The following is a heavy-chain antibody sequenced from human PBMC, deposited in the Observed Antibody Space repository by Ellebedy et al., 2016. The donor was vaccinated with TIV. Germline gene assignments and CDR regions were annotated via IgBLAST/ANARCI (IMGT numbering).Heavy chain of an antibody. V-gene: IGHV3-23*01. CDR2: IRGSDAGP. Sequence: PGGSLRLSCAAYKFIFNNYGMTWVRQAPGKALEWVSSIRGSDAGPYYADSVTYYAAAVKGRFTISRDNSRKTVYLQMNSLRPEDTAVYYCTKISGSQPNLFDFWGLGTLITVSS. J-gene: IGHJ4*02. CDR3: TKISGSQPNLFDF. CDR1: KFIFNNYG. D-gene: IGHD1-26*01.